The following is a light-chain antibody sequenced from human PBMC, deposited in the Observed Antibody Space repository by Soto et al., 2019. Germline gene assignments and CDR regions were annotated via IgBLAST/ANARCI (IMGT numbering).Light chain of an antibody. Sequence: DIVMTQSPDSLAVSLGERATINCKSSQSVLYNSNNKNYLAWYQQKPGQPPKLLIYWASTRESGVPNRFSGSGSGTDFTLTISSLQAEDVAVYYCQQYYNTPRTFGQETKVEIK. CDR2: WAS. CDR3: QQYYNTPRT. V-gene: IGKV4-1*01. J-gene: IGKJ1*01. CDR1: QSVLYNSNNKNY.